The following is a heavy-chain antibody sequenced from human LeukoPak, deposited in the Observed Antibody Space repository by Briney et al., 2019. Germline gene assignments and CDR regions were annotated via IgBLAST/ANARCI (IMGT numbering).Heavy chain of an antibody. CDR3: ARDGGSFSYNMDV. CDR1: GYTFTGYY. J-gene: IGHJ6*02. D-gene: IGHD1-26*01. V-gene: IGHV1-2*04. Sequence: VASVKVSCKASGYTFTGYYMHWVRQAPGQGLEWMGWINPNSGGTNYAQKFQGWVTMTRDTSISTAYMELSRLRSDDTAVYYCARDGGSFSYNMDVWGQGTTVTVSS. CDR2: INPNSGGT.